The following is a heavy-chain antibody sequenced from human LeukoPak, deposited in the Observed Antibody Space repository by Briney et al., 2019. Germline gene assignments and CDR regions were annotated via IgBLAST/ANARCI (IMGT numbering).Heavy chain of an antibody. D-gene: IGHD3-10*01. J-gene: IGHJ3*02. Sequence: PGGSLRLSCAASGFTFDDYGMSWVRQAPGKGLEWVSGINWNGGSTGYADSVKGRFTISRGNAKNSLYLQMNSLRAEDTALYYCARSSVTMVRGVGGWAFDIWGQGTMVTVSS. V-gene: IGHV3-20*04. CDR2: INWNGGST. CDR1: GFTFDDYG. CDR3: ARSSVTMVRGVGGWAFDI.